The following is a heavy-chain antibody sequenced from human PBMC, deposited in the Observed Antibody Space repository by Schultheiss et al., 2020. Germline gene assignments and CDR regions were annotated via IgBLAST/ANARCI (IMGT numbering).Heavy chain of an antibody. J-gene: IGHJ4*02. V-gene: IGHV3-30*18. CDR2: ISYDGSNK. CDR3: AKDLTWEWLASARLDY. D-gene: IGHD6-19*01. CDR1: GFTFSSYG. Sequence: GESLKISCAASGFTFSSYGMHWVRQAPGKGLEWVAVISYDGSNKYYADSVKGRFTISRDNSKNTLYLQMNSLRAEDTAVYYCAKDLTWEWLASARLDYWGQGTLVTGSS.